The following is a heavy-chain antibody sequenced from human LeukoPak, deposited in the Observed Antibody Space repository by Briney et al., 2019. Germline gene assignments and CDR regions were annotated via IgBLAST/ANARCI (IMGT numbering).Heavy chain of an antibody. J-gene: IGHJ4*02. CDR2: INPTGGST. Sequence: ASVKVSCKASGYTFTGYYMHWVRQAPGQGLEWMGLINPTGGSTGYAQKFQGRVTMTRDMSTSTVYMELSSLRSEDTAVYYCARDGGITGTTSGHYWGQGTLVTVSS. D-gene: IGHD1-7*01. V-gene: IGHV1-46*01. CDR3: ARDGGITGTTSGHY. CDR1: GYTFTGYY.